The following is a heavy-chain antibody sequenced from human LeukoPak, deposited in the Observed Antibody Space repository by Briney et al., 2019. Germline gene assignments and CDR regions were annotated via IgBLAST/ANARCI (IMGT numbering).Heavy chain of an antibody. CDR3: ARVIIISVARWFDP. D-gene: IGHD3-16*02. Sequence: GGSLRLSCAASGFTFSSYAMSWVRQAPGKGLEWVSSISGSNDNTYYADSVKDRFTISRDNSKNTLYLQMNSLRAEDTAVYYCARVIIISVARWFDPWGQGTLVTVSS. V-gene: IGHV3-23*01. J-gene: IGHJ5*02. CDR2: ISGSNDNT. CDR1: GFTFSSYA.